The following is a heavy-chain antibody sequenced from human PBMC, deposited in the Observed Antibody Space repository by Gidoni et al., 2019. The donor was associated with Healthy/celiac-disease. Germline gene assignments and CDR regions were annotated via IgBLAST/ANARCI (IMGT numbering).Heavy chain of an antibody. J-gene: IGHJ4*02. Sequence: QVQLVQSGAEVKKPGSSVKVSCKASGGTFSSYTISWVRQAPGQVLEWMGRVIPILGIANYAQKFQGRFTITADKSTSTAYMELSSLRSEYTAVYYCARDRGGRFDYWGQGTLVTVSS. CDR2: VIPILGIA. CDR3: ARDRGGRFDY. V-gene: IGHV1-69*08. CDR1: GGTFSSYT. D-gene: IGHD3-16*01.